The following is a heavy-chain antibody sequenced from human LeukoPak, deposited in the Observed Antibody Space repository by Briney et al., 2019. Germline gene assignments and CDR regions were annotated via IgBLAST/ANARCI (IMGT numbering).Heavy chain of an antibody. Sequence: SETLSLTYAVSGGSISTRYYYWGWIRQPPGKGLEWIGTIHDSGSTYYSPSLKSQVTISVDTSNNQFSLKLSSVTAGDTAVYYCASLYFYGSGSFPNYWGQGILVTVST. D-gene: IGHD3-10*01. CDR3: ASLYFYGSGSFPNY. V-gene: IGHV4-39*01. CDR1: GGSISTRYYY. J-gene: IGHJ4*02. CDR2: IHDSGST.